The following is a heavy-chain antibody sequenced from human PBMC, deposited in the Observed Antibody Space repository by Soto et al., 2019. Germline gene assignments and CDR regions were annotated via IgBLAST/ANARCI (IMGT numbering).Heavy chain of an antibody. CDR1: GGSISSGDYY. CDR2: IYYSGSS. Sequence: QVQLQESGPGLVKPSQTLSLTCTVSGGSISSGDYYWSWIRQPPGKGLEWIGYIYYSGSSYYNPSLKSRGTISVATSKNQFSLKLSSVTAADTAVYYCARDRGYSSSWRDWFDPWGQGTLVTVSS. V-gene: IGHV4-30-4*01. CDR3: ARDRGYSSSWRDWFDP. D-gene: IGHD6-13*01. J-gene: IGHJ5*02.